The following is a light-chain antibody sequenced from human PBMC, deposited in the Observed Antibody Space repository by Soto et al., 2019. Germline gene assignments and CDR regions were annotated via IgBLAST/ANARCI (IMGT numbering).Light chain of an antibody. Sequence: EIVMTQSPATLSVSPGERVTLSCRASQSVSSNLAWYQQKPGQAPRLLIYGASTRATGIPARFSSSGSGTDFTLTISSLQSEDFAVYYCQQYGSSGTFGQGTKVDIK. V-gene: IGKV3-15*01. CDR2: GAS. CDR3: QQYGSSGT. J-gene: IGKJ1*01. CDR1: QSVSSN.